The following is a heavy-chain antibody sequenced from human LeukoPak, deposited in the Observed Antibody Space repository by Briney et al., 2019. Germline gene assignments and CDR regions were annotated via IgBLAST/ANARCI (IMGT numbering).Heavy chain of an antibody. CDR1: GYTFTGYY. CDR2: FNPNSGGT. D-gene: IGHD5-12*01. J-gene: IGHJ4*02. Sequence: GASVKVSCKASGYTFTGYYMHWVREAPGQGLEWMGRFNPNSGGTNYAQKFQGRVTMTRDTSISTAYMELSRLRSDDTAVYYCARHPHPNGGYFEETDDYWGQGTLVTVSS. V-gene: IGHV1-2*06. CDR3: ARHPHPNGGYFEETDDY.